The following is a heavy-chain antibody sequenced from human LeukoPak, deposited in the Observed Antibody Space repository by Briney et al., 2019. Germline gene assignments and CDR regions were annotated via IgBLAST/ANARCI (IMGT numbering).Heavy chain of an antibody. J-gene: IGHJ4*02. D-gene: IGHD3-22*01. V-gene: IGHV1-2*02. CDR2: INPNNGGT. CDR3: ASGYFDSSGYRTAVVFDY. CDR1: GYTFTGCY. Sequence: ASVKASCKASGYTFTGCYMHWVRQAPGQGLEWMGWINPNNGGTNYAQKFQGRVTMTRDTSISTAYLELSGLRSDDTAVYYCASGYFDSSGYRTAVVFDYWGQETLVTVSS.